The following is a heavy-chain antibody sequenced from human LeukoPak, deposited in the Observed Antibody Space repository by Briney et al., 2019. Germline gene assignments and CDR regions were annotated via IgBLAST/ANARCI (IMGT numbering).Heavy chain of an antibody. J-gene: IGHJ4*02. Sequence: PGGSLRLSCAASGFTFSDAWMSWVRQAPGKGLEWVAHIKTDGSEKYYVDSVKGRFTISRDNAKNSLYLQMNSLRAEDTAVYYCARGSSSYDCWGQGTLLTVSS. CDR2: IKTDGSEK. CDR3: ARGSSSYDC. D-gene: IGHD6-13*01. V-gene: IGHV3-7*01. CDR1: GFTFSDAW.